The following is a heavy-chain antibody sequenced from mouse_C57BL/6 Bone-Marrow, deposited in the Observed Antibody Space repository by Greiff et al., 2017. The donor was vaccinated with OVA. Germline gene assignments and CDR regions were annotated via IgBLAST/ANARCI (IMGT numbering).Heavy chain of an antibody. D-gene: IGHD1-1*01. Sequence: EVQRVESGGGLVQPGGSMKLSCAASGFTFSDAWMDWVRQSPEKGLEWVAEIRNKANNHATYYAESVKGRFTISRDDSKSSVYLQMNSLRAEDTGIYYCTAHYYGSSHWYFDVWGTGTTVTVSS. J-gene: IGHJ1*03. CDR1: GFTFSDAW. V-gene: IGHV6-6*01. CDR3: TAHYYGSSHWYFDV. CDR2: IRNKANNHAT.